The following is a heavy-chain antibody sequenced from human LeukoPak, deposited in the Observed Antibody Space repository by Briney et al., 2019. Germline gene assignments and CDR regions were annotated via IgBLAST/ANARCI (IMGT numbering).Heavy chain of an antibody. CDR1: GGSISSGSYY. D-gene: IGHD4-23*01. CDR3: ARDGATVVTPDYNWFDP. J-gene: IGHJ5*02. CDR2: IYTSGST. Sequence: SETLSLTCTVSGGSISSGSYYWSWIPQPAGKGLEWIGRIYTSGSTNYNPSLKSRVTISVDTSKNQFSLKLSSVTAADTAVYYCARDGATVVTPDYNWFDPRGQGTLVTVSS. V-gene: IGHV4-61*02.